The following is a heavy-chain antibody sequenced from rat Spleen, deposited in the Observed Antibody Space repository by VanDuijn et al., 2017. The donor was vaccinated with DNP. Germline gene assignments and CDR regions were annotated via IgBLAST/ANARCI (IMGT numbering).Heavy chain of an antibody. CDR2: INKVSSTK. Sequence: EVKLVESGGGLVQPRRSLKLSRAASGFNFNDYWMGWVRQAPGKGLEWIGEINKVSSTKNYNPSLKDKFTISRDNAQTTLFLQMSKMRAEDTASYYGARRGWHGWFAYWGQGTLDTDSS. J-gene: IGHJ3*01. D-gene: IGHD1-11*01. V-gene: IGHV4-2*01. CDR3: ARRGWHGWFAY. CDR1: GFNFNDYW.